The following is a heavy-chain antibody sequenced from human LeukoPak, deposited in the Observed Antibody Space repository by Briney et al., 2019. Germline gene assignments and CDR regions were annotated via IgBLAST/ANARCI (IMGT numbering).Heavy chain of an antibody. Sequence: NPSETLSLTCAVYGGSFSGYYWSWIRQPPGKGLEWIGEINHSGSTNYNPSLKSRVTISVDTSKNQFSLKLSSVTAADTAVYYCAAKRHSPFDYWGQGTLVTVSS. CDR3: AAKRHSPFDY. V-gene: IGHV4-34*01. CDR1: GGSFSGYY. J-gene: IGHJ4*02. D-gene: IGHD6-25*01. CDR2: INHSGST.